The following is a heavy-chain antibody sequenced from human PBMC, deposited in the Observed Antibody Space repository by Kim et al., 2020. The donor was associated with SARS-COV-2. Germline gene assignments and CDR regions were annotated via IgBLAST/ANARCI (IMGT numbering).Heavy chain of an antibody. CDR2: ISSSSSYI. V-gene: IGHV3-21*01. D-gene: IGHD3-10*01. CDR3: ARDGPYYGSGSWWYGMDV. Sequence: GGSLRLSCAASGFTFSSYSMNWVRQAPGKGLEWVSSISSSSSYIYYADSVKGRFTISRDNAKNSLYLQMNSLRAEDTAVYYCARDGPYYGSGSWWYGMDVWGQGTTVTVSS. J-gene: IGHJ6*02. CDR1: GFTFSSYS.